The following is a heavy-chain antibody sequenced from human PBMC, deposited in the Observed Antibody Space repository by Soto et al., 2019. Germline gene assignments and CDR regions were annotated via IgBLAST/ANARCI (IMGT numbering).Heavy chain of an antibody. Sequence: ASVKVSCKASGYTFTGYYMHWVRQAPGQGLEWMGWINPNSGGTNYAQKFQGWVTMTRDTSISTAYMELSRLRSDDTAVYYCAGDSHRGSDAFDIWGQGTMVTVSS. CDR3: AGDSHRGSDAFDI. V-gene: IGHV1-2*04. J-gene: IGHJ3*02. D-gene: IGHD2-15*01. CDR2: INPNSGGT. CDR1: GYTFTGYY.